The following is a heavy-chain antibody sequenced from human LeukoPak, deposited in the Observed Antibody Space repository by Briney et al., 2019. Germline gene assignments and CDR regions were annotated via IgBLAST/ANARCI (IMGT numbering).Heavy chain of an antibody. D-gene: IGHD2-2*01. CDR1: GYSFTSYW. J-gene: IGHJ4*02. CDR3: ARREYYCYSTSCYYDY. V-gene: IGHV5-51*01. Sequence: GESLKISCKGSGYSFTSYWIGWVRQMPGKGLEWMGIIYPGDSDTRYSPSFQGQVTISADKSISTAYLQWSSLKASDTAMYYCARREYYCYSTSCYYDYWGQGTLVTVSS. CDR2: IYPGDSDT.